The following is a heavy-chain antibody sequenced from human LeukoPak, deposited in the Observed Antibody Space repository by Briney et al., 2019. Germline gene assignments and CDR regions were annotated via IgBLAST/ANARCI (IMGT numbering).Heavy chain of an antibody. CDR1: GYTFTSYD. CDR3: ARSDFWSGYYTGGMDV. J-gene: IGHJ6*02. Sequence: GASVKVSCKASGYTFTSYDINWVRQATGQGLEWMGWMNPNSGNTGYAQKFQGRVTTTRNTSISTAYMELSSLRSEDTAVYYCARSDFWSGYYTGGMDVWGQGTTVTVSS. D-gene: IGHD3-3*01. CDR2: MNPNSGNT. V-gene: IGHV1-8*01.